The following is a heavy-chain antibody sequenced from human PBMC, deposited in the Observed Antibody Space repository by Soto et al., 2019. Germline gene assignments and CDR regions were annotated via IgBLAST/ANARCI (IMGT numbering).Heavy chain of an antibody. CDR3: AKDDGIQLWLHYYYGMDV. J-gene: IGHJ6*02. CDR2: ISYDGSNK. Sequence: LRLSCAASGFTFSSYGMHWVRQAPGKGLEWVAVISYDGSNKYYADSVKGRFTISRDNSKNTLYLQMNSLRAEDTAVYYCAKDDGIQLWLHYYYGMDVWGQGTTVTVSS. V-gene: IGHV3-30*18. CDR1: GFTFSSYG. D-gene: IGHD5-18*01.